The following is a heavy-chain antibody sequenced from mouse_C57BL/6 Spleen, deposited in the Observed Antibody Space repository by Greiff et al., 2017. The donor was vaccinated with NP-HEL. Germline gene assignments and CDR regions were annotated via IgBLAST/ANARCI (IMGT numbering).Heavy chain of an antibody. J-gene: IGHJ1*03. CDR3: AKDYSNYVGYFDV. V-gene: IGHV1-52*01. CDR2: IDPSDSET. D-gene: IGHD2-5*01. Sequence: VQLQQPGAELVRPGSSVKLSCKASGYTFTSYWMHWVKQRPIQGLEWIGNIDPSDSETHYNQKFKDKATLTVDKSSSTAYMQLSSLTSEDSAVYYCAKDYSNYVGYFDVWGTGTTVTVSS. CDR1: GYTFTSYW.